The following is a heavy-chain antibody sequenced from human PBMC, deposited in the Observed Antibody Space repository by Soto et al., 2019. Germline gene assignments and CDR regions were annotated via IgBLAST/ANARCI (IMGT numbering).Heavy chain of an antibody. V-gene: IGHV3-23*01. J-gene: IGHJ6*02. D-gene: IGHD6-13*01. CDR2: ISGSGGRS. Sequence: GGSLRLSCAASGFAFSTYAMPWVRQAPGKGLEWVSGISGSGGRSYYADSVKGRFTISRDNSKNTLFLQMNGLRAEDTAVYYCAKVTKRAAAGRYEYYKYGMDVWGQGTTVTVSS. CDR3: AKVTKRAAAGRYEYYKYGMDV. CDR1: GFAFSTYA.